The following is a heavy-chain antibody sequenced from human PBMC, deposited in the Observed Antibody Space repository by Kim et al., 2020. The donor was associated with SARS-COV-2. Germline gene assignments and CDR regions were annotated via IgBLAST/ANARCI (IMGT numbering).Heavy chain of an antibody. J-gene: IGHJ6*02. CDR1: GGSISSGGYY. D-gene: IGHD3-3*01. Sequence: SETLSLTCTVSGGSISSGGYYWSWIRQHPGKGLEWIGYIYYSGSTYYNPSLKSRVTISVDTSKNQFSLKLSSVTAADTAVYYCASSGRTFWSGLGVWGQGTTVTVSS. CDR2: IYYSGST. CDR3: ASSGRTFWSGLGV. V-gene: IGHV4-31*03.